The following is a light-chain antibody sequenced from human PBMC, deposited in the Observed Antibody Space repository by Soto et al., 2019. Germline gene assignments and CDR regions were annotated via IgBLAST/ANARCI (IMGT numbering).Light chain of an antibody. V-gene: IGKV1-5*01. J-gene: IGKJ1*01. Sequence: DIQMTQSPSTLSASVGDRVTITCRASQSISNWLAWYQQKPGKAPKVLIYDASSLESGFPSRFSGSGSGTEFTLTISSLQPDDFATYYCQQYNTYGTFGQGTKVDIK. CDR1: QSISNW. CDR3: QQYNTYGT. CDR2: DAS.